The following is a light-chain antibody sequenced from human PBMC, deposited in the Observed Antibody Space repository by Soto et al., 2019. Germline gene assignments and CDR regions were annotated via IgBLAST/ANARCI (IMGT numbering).Light chain of an antibody. CDR3: AAWDDSLSGVV. Sequence: QSVLTQPPSASGTPGQRVTISCSGRSSNIGRSYVFWYKQLPGTAPRLLIYRNNERPSGVPDRFAGSKAGTGASLAISGLRSDDEAVYYCAAWDDSLSGVVFGGGTKLTVL. CDR1: SSNIGRSY. CDR2: RNN. V-gene: IGLV1-47*01. J-gene: IGLJ2*01.